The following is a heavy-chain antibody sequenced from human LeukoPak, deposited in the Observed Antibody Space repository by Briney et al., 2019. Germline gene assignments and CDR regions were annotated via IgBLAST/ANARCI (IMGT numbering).Heavy chain of an antibody. CDR2: IYYSGST. D-gene: IGHD2-8*01. CDR3: ARVMDYYYYYYMDV. CDR1: GGSVTDYY. J-gene: IGHJ6*03. Sequence: SETLSLTCTVSGGSVTDYYWSWIRQPPGKGLEWIGYIYYSGSTNYNPSLKSRVTISVDTFKNQFSLKLSSVTAADTAVYYCARVMDYYYYYYMDVRGKGTTVTISS. V-gene: IGHV4-59*02.